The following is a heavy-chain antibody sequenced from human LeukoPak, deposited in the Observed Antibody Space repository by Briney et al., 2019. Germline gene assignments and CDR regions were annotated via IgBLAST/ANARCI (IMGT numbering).Heavy chain of an antibody. V-gene: IGHV3-9*01. CDR2: ISWNGGNI. CDR3: ARGADYGVNSAADY. D-gene: IGHD4-17*01. Sequence: GGSLRLSCAASGFTFDDYAMNWVRQAPGKGPEWVSGISWNGGNIGYADSVKGRFTISRDNAKNSLYLQMNSLRAEDTAFYYCARGADYGVNSAADYWGQGTLVTVSS. J-gene: IGHJ4*02. CDR1: GFTFDDYA.